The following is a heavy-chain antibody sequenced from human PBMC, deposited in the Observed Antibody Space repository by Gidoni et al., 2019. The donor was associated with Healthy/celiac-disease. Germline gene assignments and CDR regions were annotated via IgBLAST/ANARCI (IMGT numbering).Heavy chain of an antibody. D-gene: IGHD3-22*01. CDR1: GFTFGDYA. Sequence: EVQLVESGGGLVQPGRSLRLSCTASGFTFGDYAMSWFRQAPGKGLEWVGFIRSKAYGGTTEYAASVKGRFTISRDDSKSIAYLQMNSLKTEDTAVYYCTRDLVVITPYYYYGMDVWGQGTTVTVSS. V-gene: IGHV3-49*03. CDR3: TRDLVVITPYYYYGMDV. J-gene: IGHJ6*02. CDR2: IRSKAYGGTT.